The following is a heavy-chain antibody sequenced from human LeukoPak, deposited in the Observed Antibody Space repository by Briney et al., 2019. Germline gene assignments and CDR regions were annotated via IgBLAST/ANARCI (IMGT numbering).Heavy chain of an antibody. CDR1: GYSISSGYY. D-gene: IGHD5-24*01. V-gene: IGHV4-38-2*02. J-gene: IGHJ4*02. Sequence: PSETLSLTCTVSGYSISSGYYWGWIRQPPGKGLEWIGSIYHSGNTYYNPSLKSRVTISVDTSKNQFSLKLSSVTAADTAVYYCARDRGDGSHRWWGQGTLVTVSS. CDR3: ARDRGDGSHRW. CDR2: IYHSGNT.